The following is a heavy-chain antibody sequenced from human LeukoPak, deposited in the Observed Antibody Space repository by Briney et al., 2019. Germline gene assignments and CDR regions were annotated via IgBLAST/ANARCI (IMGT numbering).Heavy chain of an antibody. J-gene: IGHJ4*02. D-gene: IGHD6-13*01. V-gene: IGHV3-21*01. CDR2: ISSSSSYI. CDR3: ARDRMGAAAKTPFDY. CDR1: GFTFSSYS. Sequence: GGSLRLSCAASGFTFSSYSMNWVRQAPGKGLEWVSSISSSSSYIYYADSVKGRFTISRDNAKNSLYLQMNSLRAEDTAVYYCARDRMGAAAKTPFDYWGQGTLVTVSS.